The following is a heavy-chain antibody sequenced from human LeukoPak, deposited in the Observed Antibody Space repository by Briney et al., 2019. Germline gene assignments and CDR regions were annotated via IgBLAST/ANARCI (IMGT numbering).Heavy chain of an antibody. CDR1: GYTFTSYY. Sequence: ASVKVSCKASGYTFTSYYMHWVRQAPGQGLEWMGIINPSGGSTSYAQKFQGRVTMTRDTSTSTVYMELSSLRSEDTAVYYCARDIARRSGSYYGAVAFDIWGQGTMVTVSS. J-gene: IGHJ3*02. V-gene: IGHV1-46*01. CDR2: INPSGGST. CDR3: ARDIARRSGSYYGAVAFDI. D-gene: IGHD1-26*01.